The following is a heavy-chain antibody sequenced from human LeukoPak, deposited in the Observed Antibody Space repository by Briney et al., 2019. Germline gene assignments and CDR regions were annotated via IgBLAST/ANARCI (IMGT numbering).Heavy chain of an antibody. Sequence: PGRSLRLSCAASGFTFSSYVMHWVRQAPGKGLDWVAVIWYDGNTKDYADSVKGRFTISRDKSKNTVFLQMNSLRAEDTAVYYCARNGGSRWPENQYYGMDVWGKGTTVTVSS. CDR2: IWYDGNTK. J-gene: IGHJ6*04. V-gene: IGHV3-33*01. CDR3: ARNGGSRWPENQYYGMDV. CDR1: GFTFSSYV. D-gene: IGHD6-19*01.